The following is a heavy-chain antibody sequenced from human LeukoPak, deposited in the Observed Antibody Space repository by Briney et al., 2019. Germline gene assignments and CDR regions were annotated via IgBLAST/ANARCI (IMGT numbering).Heavy chain of an antibody. CDR3: ARDLSGLWLVRYYFDY. CDR1: GYTFTDYY. J-gene: IGHJ4*02. D-gene: IGHD6-19*01. Sequence: ASVRVSCKASGYTFTDYYIHWVRQAPGQGLEWMGWINPNSGGTNYAQKFQGRVTMTRDTSISTAYMELSRLRSDDTAVYYCARDLSGLWLVRYYFDYWGQGTLVTVSS. CDR2: INPNSGGT. V-gene: IGHV1-2*02.